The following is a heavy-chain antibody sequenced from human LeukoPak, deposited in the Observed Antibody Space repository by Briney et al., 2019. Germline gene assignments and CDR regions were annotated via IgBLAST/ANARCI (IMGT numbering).Heavy chain of an antibody. CDR1: GYTFTGYY. CDR3: ARVHRTTIFGVVMGYYYYYYMDV. CDR2: INPNSGGT. D-gene: IGHD3-3*01. V-gene: IGHV1-2*02. J-gene: IGHJ6*03. Sequence: ASVKVSCKASGYTFTGYYMHWVRQAPGQGLEWMGWINPNSGGTNYAQKFQGRVTMTRDTSISTAYMELSRLRSDDTAVYYCARVHRTTIFGVVMGYYYYYYMDVWGKGTTVTVSS.